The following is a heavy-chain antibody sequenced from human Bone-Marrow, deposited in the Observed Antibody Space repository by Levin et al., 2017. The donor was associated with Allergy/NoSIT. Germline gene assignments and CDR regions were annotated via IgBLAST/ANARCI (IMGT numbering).Heavy chain of an antibody. J-gene: IGHJ3*02. V-gene: IGHV4-30-2*01. CDR3: ARGTTVTPGGTDSFDI. Sequence: NASETLSLTCAVSGGSISSGGYSLSWIRQPPGKGLEWIGYIYDSGNTYYNPSLKSRVTILVDMSKKRFSLRLTSVTAADTAVYYCARGTTVTPGGTDSFDIWGQGTFVTVS. D-gene: IGHD4-17*01. CDR1: GGSISSGGYS. CDR2: IYDSGNT.